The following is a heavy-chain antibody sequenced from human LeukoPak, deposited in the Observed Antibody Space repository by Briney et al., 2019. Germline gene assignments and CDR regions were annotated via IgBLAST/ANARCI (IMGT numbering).Heavy chain of an antibody. V-gene: IGHV1-8*01. CDR3: ARGLRWSRNWFDP. CDR2: MNPNSGNA. CDR1: GYTFINYD. D-gene: IGHD5-24*01. Sequence: ASVKVSCKASGYTFINYDINWVRQATGQGLQWMGWMNPNSGNAACAQKFQGRVTMTRNTSITTAYMELSSLRSEDTAVYYCARGLRWSRNWFDPWGQGTLVTVSS. J-gene: IGHJ5*02.